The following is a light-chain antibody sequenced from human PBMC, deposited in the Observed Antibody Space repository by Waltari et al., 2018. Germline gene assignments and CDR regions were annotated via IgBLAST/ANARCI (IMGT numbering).Light chain of an antibody. J-gene: IGLJ2*01. CDR1: SSDVGGYNY. CDR3: CSYAGSSTL. V-gene: IGLV2-23*02. Sequence: QSALPQPASVSGSPGQSLPISSTGNSSDVGGYNYVSWYQQHPGKVPNLIIYDVSKRPSGVSNRFSGSKSGNTASLTSSGLQAEDEADYYCCSYAGSSTLFGGGTKLSVL. CDR2: DVS.